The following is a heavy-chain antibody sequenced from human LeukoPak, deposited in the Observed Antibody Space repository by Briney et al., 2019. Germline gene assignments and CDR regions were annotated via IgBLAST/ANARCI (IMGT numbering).Heavy chain of an antibody. V-gene: IGHV4-59*08. CDR2: IYYSGST. Sequence: SETLSLTCTVSGGSISSYYWSWIRQPPGKGLEWIGYIYYSGSTNYNPSLKSRVTISVDTSKNQFSLKLSSVTAADTAVYYCARQAPPYYYDSSGYYGNWGQGTLVTVSS. J-gene: IGHJ4*02. CDR1: GGSISSYY. CDR3: ARQAPPYYYDSSGYYGN. D-gene: IGHD3-22*01.